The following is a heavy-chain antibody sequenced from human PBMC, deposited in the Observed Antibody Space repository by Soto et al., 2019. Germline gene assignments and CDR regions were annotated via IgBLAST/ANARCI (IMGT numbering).Heavy chain of an antibody. Sequence: ASVKVSCKASGYTFTSYYMHWVRQAPGQGLEWMGIINPSGGSTSYAQKFQGRVTMTRDTSTSTVYMELSSLRSEDTAVYYCARANDSGYSSGWSIDLDYWGQGTLVTVSS. V-gene: IGHV1-46*03. CDR2: INPSGGST. CDR1: GYTFTSYY. D-gene: IGHD6-19*01. J-gene: IGHJ4*02. CDR3: ARANDSGYSSGWSIDLDY.